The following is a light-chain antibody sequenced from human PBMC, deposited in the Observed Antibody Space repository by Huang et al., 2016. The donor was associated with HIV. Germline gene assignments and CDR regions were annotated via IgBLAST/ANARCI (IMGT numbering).Light chain of an antibody. V-gene: IGKV3-15*01. J-gene: IGKJ2*01. CDR2: DAS. Sequence: EIVMTQSPATLSVFSGERATPSCRPSQNISINLAWYQQKPGQAPRLLIYDASTRATGIPARFGGSGSGTEFTLTISSLQSEDPAVYWCQQYNDWPPLYTFGQGTKLEIK. CDR1: QNISIN. CDR3: QQYNDWPPLYT.